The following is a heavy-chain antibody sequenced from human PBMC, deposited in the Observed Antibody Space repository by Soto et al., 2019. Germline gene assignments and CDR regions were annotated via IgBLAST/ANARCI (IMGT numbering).Heavy chain of an antibody. J-gene: IGHJ6*02. D-gene: IGHD1-7*01. V-gene: IGHV5-51*01. CDR3: ARWAYNWNYGPGHYYYGMDV. Sequence: PGESLKISCKGSGYSFTSYWIGWVRQMPGKGLEWMGIIYPGDSDTRYSPSFQGQVTISADKSISTAYLQWSSLKASDTAMYYCARWAYNWNYGPGHYYYGMDVWGQGTTVTVSS. CDR1: GYSFTSYW. CDR2: IYPGDSDT.